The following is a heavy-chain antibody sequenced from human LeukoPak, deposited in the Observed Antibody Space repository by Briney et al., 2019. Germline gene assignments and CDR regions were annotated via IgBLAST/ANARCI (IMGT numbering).Heavy chain of an antibody. CDR3: ARDLAVAGTSYFDY. CDR2: IYSGGST. Sequence: GGSLRLSCAASGFTVSSNYMSWARQAPGKGLEWVSVIYSGGSTYYADSVKGRFTISRDNSKNTLYLQMNSLRAEDTAVYYCARDLAVAGTSYFDYWGQGTLVTVSS. CDR1: GFTVSSNY. J-gene: IGHJ4*01. D-gene: IGHD6-19*01. V-gene: IGHV3-53*01.